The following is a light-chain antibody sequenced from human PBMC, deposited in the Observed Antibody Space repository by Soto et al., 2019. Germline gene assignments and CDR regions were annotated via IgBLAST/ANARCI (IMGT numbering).Light chain of an antibody. V-gene: IGKV3-20*01. J-gene: IGKJ1*01. CDR3: RQYGSSPQT. CDR1: QSVSSSY. Sequence: EIVLTQSPGTLSLSPGERATLSCRASQSVSSSYLAWYQQKPGQAPRLLIYGASSRATGIPDRFSGSGSGTDFTLTISRLEPEVFAVYYCRQYGSSPQTFGQGTKVDIK. CDR2: GAS.